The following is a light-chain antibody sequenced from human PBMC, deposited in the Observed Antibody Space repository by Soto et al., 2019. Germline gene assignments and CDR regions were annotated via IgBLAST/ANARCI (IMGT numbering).Light chain of an antibody. J-gene: IGLJ1*01. CDR3: QVWDSSSDHPYV. CDR1: NIGSKS. V-gene: IGLV3-21*02. Sequence: SYELTQPPSASVAPGQTARITCGGNNIGSKSVHWYQQKPGQAPVLVVHDDTDRPSGIPERFSGSNSGNTATLTISRVEAGDEAEYYCQVWDSSSDHPYVFGTGTKVTVL. CDR2: DDT.